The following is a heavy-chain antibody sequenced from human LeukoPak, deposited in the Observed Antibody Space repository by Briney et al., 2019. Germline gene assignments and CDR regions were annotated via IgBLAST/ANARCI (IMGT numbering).Heavy chain of an antibody. J-gene: IGHJ4*02. CDR1: GYTFTDYY. V-gene: IGHV1-69-2*01. D-gene: IGHD6-13*01. CDR3: AISREQQLP. CDR2: VDPEDGET. Sequence: ASVKVSCKVPGYTFTDYYMHWVQQAPGKGLEWMGLVDPEDGETIYAEKFQGRVTITADTPTDTAYMELSSLRSEDTAVYYCAISREQQLPWGQGTLVTVSS.